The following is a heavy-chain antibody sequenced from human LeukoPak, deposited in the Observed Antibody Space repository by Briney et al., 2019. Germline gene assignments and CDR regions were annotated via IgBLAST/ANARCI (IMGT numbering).Heavy chain of an antibody. D-gene: IGHD3-9*01. J-gene: IGHJ4*02. CDR1: GFTFSSYA. Sequence: PGGSLRLSCAASGFTFSSYAMSWVRQAPGKGLEWVSGIGGSGGSTYYADSVKDRFTISRDNSKNTVYLQMNSLTAEDTAVYYCAKGGASSAILTGYYSFDYWGQGTLVTVSS. CDR3: AKGGASSAILTGYYSFDY. CDR2: IGGSGGST. V-gene: IGHV3-23*01.